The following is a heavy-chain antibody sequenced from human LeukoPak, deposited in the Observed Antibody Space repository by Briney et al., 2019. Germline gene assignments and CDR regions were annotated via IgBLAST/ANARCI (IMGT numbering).Heavy chain of an antibody. CDR1: GGSFSGYY. D-gene: IGHD2-15*01. CDR3: ARDAHCTGIACYSPYNWFDP. CDR2: INHSGST. J-gene: IGHJ5*02. Sequence: PSETLSLTCAVYGGSFSGYYWSWIRQPPGKGLEWIGEINHSGSTNYNPSLQSRVTISVDTAKNHFSLKLSSVTAADTATYYCARDAHCTGIACYSPYNWFDPWGQGTLVTVSS. V-gene: IGHV4-34*01.